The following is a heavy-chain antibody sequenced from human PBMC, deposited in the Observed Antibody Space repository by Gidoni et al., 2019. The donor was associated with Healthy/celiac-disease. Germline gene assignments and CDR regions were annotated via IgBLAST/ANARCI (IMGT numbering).Heavy chain of an antibody. Sequence: QLQLQESGPGLVKPSQTLSLTCTVSGGSINSSSYYWGWIRQPPGKGLEWIGSIYYSGSTYYNPSLKSRVTISVDTSKNQFSLKLISVTAADTAVYYCARRKMVYAGPWFDPWGQGTLVTVSS. CDR2: IYYSGST. CDR3: ARRKMVYAGPWFDP. J-gene: IGHJ5*02. D-gene: IGHD2-8*01. CDR1: GGSINSSSYY. V-gene: IGHV4-39*01.